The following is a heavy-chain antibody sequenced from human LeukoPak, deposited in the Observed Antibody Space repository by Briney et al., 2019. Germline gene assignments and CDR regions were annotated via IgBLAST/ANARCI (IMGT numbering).Heavy chain of an antibody. D-gene: IGHD6-13*01. Sequence: PSETLSLTCTVSGGSISSGDYYWSWIRQPPGKGLEWIGYIYYSGSTNYNPSLKSRVTISVDTSKNQFSLKLSSVTAADTAVYYCARGNSSSWYSDIYYYYYYGMDVWGQGTTVTVSS. CDR1: GGSISSGDYY. CDR2: IYYSGST. J-gene: IGHJ6*02. V-gene: IGHV4-61*08. CDR3: ARGNSSSWYSDIYYYYYYGMDV.